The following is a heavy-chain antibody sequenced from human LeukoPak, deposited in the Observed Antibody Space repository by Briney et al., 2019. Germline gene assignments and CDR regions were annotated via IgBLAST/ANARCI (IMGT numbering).Heavy chain of an antibody. J-gene: IGHJ3*02. CDR1: GGSISSYY. CDR2: IYYSGST. D-gene: IGHD3-16*01. V-gene: IGHV4-59*01. Sequence: SETLSLTCTVSGGSISSYYWSWIRQPPGKGLEWIGYIYYSGSTNYNPSLKSRVTISVDTSKNQFSLKLSSVTAADTAVYYCAREGGEFYRLDAFDIWGQGTMVTVSS. CDR3: AREGGEFYRLDAFDI.